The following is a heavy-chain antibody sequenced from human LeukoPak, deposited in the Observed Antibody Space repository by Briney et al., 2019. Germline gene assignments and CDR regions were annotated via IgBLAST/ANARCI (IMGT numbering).Heavy chain of an antibody. D-gene: IGHD3-16*01. CDR3: ARVNVCPRCHFDY. Sequence: GGSPRLSCAASGFTFNSYWMHWVRQAPGKGLVWVSRISTDGSSAMYADSVKGRFTISRDNAKNTLYLQMNSLRAEDTAVYYCARVNVCPRCHFDYWGQGTLVTVSS. CDR2: ISTDGSSA. J-gene: IGHJ4*02. V-gene: IGHV3-74*03. CDR1: GFTFNSYW.